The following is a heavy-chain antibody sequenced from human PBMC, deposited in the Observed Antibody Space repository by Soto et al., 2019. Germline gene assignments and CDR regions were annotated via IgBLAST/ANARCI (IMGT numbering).Heavy chain of an antibody. J-gene: IGHJ5*02. CDR2: INHSGST. CDR1: GWSFSGYY. V-gene: IGHV4-34*01. CDR3: ARGRIWFDH. Sequence: XETLCLTCSVDGWSFSGYYWSWIRQPPGKGLEWIGEINHSGSTNYNPSLKSRVTISVDTSKNQFSLKLSSVTAADTAVYYCARGRIWFDHWGQGTLVTVSS.